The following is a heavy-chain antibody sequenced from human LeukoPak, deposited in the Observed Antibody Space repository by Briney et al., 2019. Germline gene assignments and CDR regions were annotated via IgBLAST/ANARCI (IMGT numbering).Heavy chain of an antibody. CDR1: GFTFTNYA. V-gene: IGHV3-30*01. J-gene: IGHJ4*02. CDR3: IDTSGG. D-gene: IGHD2-15*01. Sequence: GGSLSLSCAASGFTFTNYAMHWVRQTPGKGLEWVAFVSYDGSWDSYSDSVKDRFTISRDASKNTLYLQMNSLRAEDTAVYYCIDTSGGWGQGTLVTVSS. CDR2: VSYDGSWD.